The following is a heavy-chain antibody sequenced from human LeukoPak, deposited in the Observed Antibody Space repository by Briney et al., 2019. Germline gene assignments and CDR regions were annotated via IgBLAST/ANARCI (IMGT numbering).Heavy chain of an antibody. J-gene: IGHJ4*02. CDR1: GFTFSSYS. Sequence: GGSLRLSCAASGFTFSSYSMNWVRQAPGKGLEWVSSISSSSSYIYYADSVKGRFTISRDNAKNSLYLQMNSPRAEDTAVYYCARDNVDTVLDYWGQGTLVTVSS. D-gene: IGHD5-18*01. V-gene: IGHV3-21*01. CDR2: ISSSSSYI. CDR3: ARDNVDTVLDY.